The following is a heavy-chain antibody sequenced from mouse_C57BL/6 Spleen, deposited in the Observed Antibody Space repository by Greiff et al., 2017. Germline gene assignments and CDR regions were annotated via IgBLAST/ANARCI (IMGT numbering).Heavy chain of an antibody. V-gene: IGHV1-80*01. D-gene: IGHD1-3*01. CDR3: ARSGSPWYVDV. CDR1: GYAFSSYW. J-gene: IGHJ1*03. CDR2: IYPGDGDT. Sequence: QVQLQQSGAELVKPGASVKLSCKASGYAFSSYWMNWVKQRPGKGLEWIGQIYPGDGDTNYNGKFKGKATLTADKSASTAYMQLSSLTSEDSAVYFCARSGSPWYVDVWGTGTTVTVSS.